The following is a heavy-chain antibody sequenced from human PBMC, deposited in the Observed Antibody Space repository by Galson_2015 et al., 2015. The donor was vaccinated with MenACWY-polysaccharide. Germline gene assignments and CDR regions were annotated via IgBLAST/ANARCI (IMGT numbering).Heavy chain of an antibody. D-gene: IGHD5-18*01. Sequence: LRLSCAASGFTFSSYSMNWVRQAPGKGLEWVSYISSSSSTICYADSVKGRFTISRDNAKNSLYLQMNSLRAEDTAVYYCAGIQLWSLGEDYWGQGTLVTVSS. CDR2: ISSSSSTI. CDR1: GFTFSSYS. J-gene: IGHJ4*02. V-gene: IGHV3-48*01. CDR3: AGIQLWSLGEDY.